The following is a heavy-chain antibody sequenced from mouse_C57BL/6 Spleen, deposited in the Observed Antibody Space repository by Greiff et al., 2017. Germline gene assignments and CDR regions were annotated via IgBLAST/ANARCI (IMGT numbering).Heavy chain of an antibody. CDR3: TGDYDGYWAWFAY. J-gene: IGHJ3*01. D-gene: IGHD2-3*01. CDR1: GYTFTDYE. CDR2: IDPETGGT. Sequence: QVQLKQSGAELVRPGASVTLSCKASGYTFTDYEMHWVKQTPVHGLEWIGAIDPETGGTAYNQKFKGKAILTADKSSSTAYMELRSLTSEDSAVYYCTGDYDGYWAWFAYWGQGTLVTVSA. V-gene: IGHV1-15*01.